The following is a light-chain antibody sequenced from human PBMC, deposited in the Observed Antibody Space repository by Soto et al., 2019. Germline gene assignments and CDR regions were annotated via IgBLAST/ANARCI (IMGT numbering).Light chain of an antibody. CDR2: GAS. V-gene: IGKV3-20*01. CDR1: QSVSRY. J-gene: IGKJ1*01. CDR3: QQYGSSPTWT. Sequence: EIVLTQSPATLSLSPGERATLSCRASQSVSRYLAWYQQKPGQAPRLLIYGASSRATGIPDRFSGSGSGTDFTLTISRLEPEDFAVYYCQQYGSSPTWTFGQRTKVDIK.